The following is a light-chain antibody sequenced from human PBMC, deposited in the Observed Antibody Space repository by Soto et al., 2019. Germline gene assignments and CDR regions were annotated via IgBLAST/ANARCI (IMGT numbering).Light chain of an antibody. Sequence: DIQMTQSPSSLSASVGDTVTITCRASQNIDIYLNWYQQKPGTAPKVLISGASTLQRGVPSRFSGSGSGTDFTLTINSLQPEDFATYYCQQSHSVPGTFGQGTKVEI. CDR2: GAS. V-gene: IGKV1-39*01. CDR1: QNIDIY. J-gene: IGKJ1*01. CDR3: QQSHSVPGT.